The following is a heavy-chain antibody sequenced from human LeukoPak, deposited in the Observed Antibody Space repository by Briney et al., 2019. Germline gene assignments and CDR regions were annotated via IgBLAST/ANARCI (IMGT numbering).Heavy chain of an antibody. CDR3: ARDRDGMGV. CDR2: IYHSGST. V-gene: IGHV4-4*02. Sequence: SQTLSPTCAVSGRSITSDNSWTYVRQPPLIGLEWIGDIYHSGSTDYNPSLKSRVTISVDKSKNQFSLRLNSVTAADTAVYFCARDRDGMGVWGQGTTVTVSS. J-gene: IGHJ6*02. CDR1: GRSITSDNS.